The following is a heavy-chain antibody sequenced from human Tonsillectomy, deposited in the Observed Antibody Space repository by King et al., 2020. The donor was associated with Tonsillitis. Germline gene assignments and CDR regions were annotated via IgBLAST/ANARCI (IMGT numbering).Heavy chain of an antibody. Sequence: VQLVQSGAEVKKPGASVKVSCKASGYTFISHGINWVRQAPGQGLEWMGWINTYSGYTNYAQKFQGRITLTADTSTTTAYMELRSLRSDDTAVYYCARDEALGLLYNCISYPFGSWGQGTLVTVSS. J-gene: IGHJ4*02. D-gene: IGHD2-15*01. CDR3: ARDEALGLLYNCISYPFGS. CDR2: INTYSGYT. CDR1: GYTFISHG. V-gene: IGHV1-18*01.